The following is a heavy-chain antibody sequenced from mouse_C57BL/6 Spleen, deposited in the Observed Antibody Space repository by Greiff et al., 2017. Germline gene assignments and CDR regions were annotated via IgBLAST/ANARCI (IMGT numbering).Heavy chain of an antibody. Sequence: VTLKVSGAELVRPGASVKLSCTASGFNIKDDYMHWVKQRPEQGLEWIGWIAPENGDTEYASKFQGKATITADTSSNTAYLQLSSLTSEDTAVYYCTTNYGSSYGYFDVWGTGTTVTVSS. D-gene: IGHD1-1*01. CDR3: TTNYGSSYGYFDV. V-gene: IGHV14-4*01. CDR1: GFNIKDDY. J-gene: IGHJ1*03. CDR2: IAPENGDT.